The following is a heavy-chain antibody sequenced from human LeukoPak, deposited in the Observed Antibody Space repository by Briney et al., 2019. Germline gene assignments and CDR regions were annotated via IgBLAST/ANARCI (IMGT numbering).Heavy chain of an antibody. CDR1: GFTFSTYG. D-gene: IGHD3-16*01. CDR2: IGHDGTKI. Sequence: LPGGSLRLSCAASGFTFSTYGMPWVRQAPGKGLEWVAFIGHDGTKIYYADSVQGRFTISRDNSKNTLYLEMNSLSGEDTALYYCAKDHVTWGNRYFDHWGQGTLGTVSS. CDR3: AKDHVTWGNRYFDH. J-gene: IGHJ4*02. V-gene: IGHV3-30*02.